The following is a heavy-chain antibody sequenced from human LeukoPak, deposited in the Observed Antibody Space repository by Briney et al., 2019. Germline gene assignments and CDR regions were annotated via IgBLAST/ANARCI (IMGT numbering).Heavy chain of an antibody. V-gene: IGHV7-4-1*02. D-gene: IGHD6-19*01. CDR1: GYTFTSYA. Sequence: GASVKVSCKASGYTFTSYAMNWVRQAPGQGLEWMGWINTNTGNPTYAQGFTGRFVFSLDTSVSTACLQISSLKAEDTAVYYCAIVRPGIAVAGKLAGLRFDAFDIWGQGTMVTVSS. CDR3: AIVRPGIAVAGKLAGLRFDAFDI. CDR2: INTNTGNP. J-gene: IGHJ3*02.